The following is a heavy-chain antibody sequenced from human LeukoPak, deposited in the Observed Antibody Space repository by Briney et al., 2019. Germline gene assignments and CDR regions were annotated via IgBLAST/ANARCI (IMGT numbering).Heavy chain of an antibody. J-gene: IGHJ4*02. D-gene: IGHD5-18*01. V-gene: IGHV3-23*01. CDR2: ISKSGGST. CDR3: ARDRGYSCGY. CDR1: GFTFSSCA. Sequence: GGSLRLSCAASGFTFSSCAMTWVRQAPGKGLESVSAISKSGGSTYYADSVRGRFTISRDNSKNTLYLQMNSLRAEDTAVYYCARDRGYSCGYWGQGTLVTVSS.